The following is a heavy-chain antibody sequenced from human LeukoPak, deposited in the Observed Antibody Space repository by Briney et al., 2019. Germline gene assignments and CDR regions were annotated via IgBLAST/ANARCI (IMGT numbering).Heavy chain of an antibody. CDR3: ARDGPLYYL. V-gene: IGHV3-48*04. CDR2: ISSSGSTI. J-gene: IGHJ4*02. Sequence: GGSLRLSCAASGFTFSNYAMHWVRQAPGKGLEWVSYISSSGSTIYYADSVKGRFTISRDNAKNSLYLQMNSLRVEDTAVYYCARDGPLYYLWGQGTLVTVSS. CDR1: GFTFSNYA. D-gene: IGHD2-8*01.